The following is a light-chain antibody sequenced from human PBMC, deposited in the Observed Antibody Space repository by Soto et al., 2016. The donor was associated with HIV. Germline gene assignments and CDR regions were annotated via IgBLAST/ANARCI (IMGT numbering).Light chain of an antibody. CDR3: QAWDSSTARVV. CDR1: KLGNKY. CDR2: QDT. J-gene: IGLJ2*01. Sequence: SYELTQPPSVSVSPGQTASITCSGDKLGNKYACWYQQKPGQSPVLVIFQDTKRPSEIPERFSGSNSGNTATLTISETQAMDEADYYCQAWDSSTARVVFGGGTKLTVL. V-gene: IGLV3-1*01.